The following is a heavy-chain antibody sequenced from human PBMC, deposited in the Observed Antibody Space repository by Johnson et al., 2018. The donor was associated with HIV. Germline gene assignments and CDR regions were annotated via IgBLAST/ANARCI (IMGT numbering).Heavy chain of an antibody. CDR3: ARRRPGAAAGTYAFDI. V-gene: IGHV3-13*01. CDR2: IGTAGDT. D-gene: IGHD6-13*01. CDR1: GFTFSSYD. Sequence: VQLVESGGGVVQPGRSLRLSCAASGFTFSSYDMHWVRQATGKGLEWVSAIGTAGDTYYPGSVKGRFTISRENAKNSLYLQMNSLRAGDTAVYYCARRRPGAAAGTYAFDIWGEGTMFTVSS. J-gene: IGHJ3*02.